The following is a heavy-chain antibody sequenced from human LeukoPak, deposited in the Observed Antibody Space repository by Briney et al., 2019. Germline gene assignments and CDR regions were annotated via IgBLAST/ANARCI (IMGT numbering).Heavy chain of an antibody. Sequence: QPGGSLRLSCAASGFTFSDHYMDWVRQAPGKGLEWLARSRDRAKSYSTEHAASVKGRFTISRDNSKNSLYLQMNSLKTEDTAVYYCARRNNTYYTFDYWGQGTLVTVSS. CDR2: SRDRAKSYST. CDR1: GFTFSDHY. V-gene: IGHV3-72*01. CDR3: ARRNNTYYTFDY. J-gene: IGHJ4*02. D-gene: IGHD2/OR15-2a*01.